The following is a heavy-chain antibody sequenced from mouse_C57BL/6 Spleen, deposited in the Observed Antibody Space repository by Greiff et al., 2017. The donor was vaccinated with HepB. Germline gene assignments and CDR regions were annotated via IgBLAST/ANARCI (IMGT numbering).Heavy chain of an antibody. D-gene: IGHD1-1*01. Sequence: VKVVESEGGLVQPGSSMKLSCTASGFTFSDYYMAWVRQVPEKGLEWVANINYDGSSTYYLDSLKSRFIISRDNAKNILYLQMSSLKSEDTATYYCARGGYYYGSRGYFDVWGTGTTVTVSS. CDR3: ARGGYYYGSRGYFDV. V-gene: IGHV5-16*01. CDR2: INYDGSST. J-gene: IGHJ1*03. CDR1: GFTFSDYY.